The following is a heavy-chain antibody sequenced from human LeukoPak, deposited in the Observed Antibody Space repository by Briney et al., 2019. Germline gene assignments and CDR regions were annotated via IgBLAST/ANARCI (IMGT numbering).Heavy chain of an antibody. Sequence: PGGSLRLSCAASGFTFNTYTMNWVRQAPGKGLEWVSYISGSGGSTYYADSVKGRFTISRDNSKNTLYLQMNSLRAEDTAVYYCAKGDWGRFDYWGQGTLVTVSS. CDR2: ISGSGGST. J-gene: IGHJ4*02. CDR3: AKGDWGRFDY. CDR1: GFTFNTYT. D-gene: IGHD3/OR15-3a*01. V-gene: IGHV3-23*01.